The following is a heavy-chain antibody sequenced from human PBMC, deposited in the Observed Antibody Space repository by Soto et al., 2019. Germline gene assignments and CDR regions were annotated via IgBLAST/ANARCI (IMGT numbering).Heavy chain of an antibody. CDR1: GYTFTSYY. CDR3: ARGQWSAVVVIPFDY. Sequence: ASVKVSCQASGYTFTSYYMHWVRQAPGQGLEWMGIINPSGGSTSYAQKFQGRVTMTRDTSTSTVYMELSSLGSEDTAVYYCARGQWSAVVVIPFDYWGQGTLVTVSS. J-gene: IGHJ4*02. CDR2: INPSGGST. D-gene: IGHD3-22*01. V-gene: IGHV1-46*01.